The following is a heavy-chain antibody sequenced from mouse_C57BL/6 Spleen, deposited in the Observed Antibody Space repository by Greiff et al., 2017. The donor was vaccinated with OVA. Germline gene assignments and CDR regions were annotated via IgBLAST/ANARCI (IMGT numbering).Heavy chain of an antibody. J-gene: IGHJ2*01. CDR3: ARGKLGGDY. CDR1: GYTFTSYW. Sequence: QVQLKQPGAELVMPGASVKLSCKASGYTFTSYWMHWVKQRPGQGLEWIGEIDPSDSYTNYNQKFKGKSTLTVDKSSSTAYMQLSSLTSEDSAVYYCARGKLGGDYWGQGTTLTVSS. D-gene: IGHD4-1*01. V-gene: IGHV1-69*01. CDR2: IDPSDSYT.